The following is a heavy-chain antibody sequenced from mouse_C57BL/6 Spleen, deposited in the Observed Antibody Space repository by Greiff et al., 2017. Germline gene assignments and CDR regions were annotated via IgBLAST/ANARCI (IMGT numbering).Heavy chain of an antibody. Sequence: QVQLQQPGAELVKPGASVKLSCKASGYTFTSYWMHWVKQRPGRGLEWIGRIDPNSGGTKYNEKFKSKATLTVDKPSSPAYMQLSSLTSEDSAVYYCARSRDYDGGGFGYWGQGTTLTVSS. D-gene: IGHD2-4*01. CDR2: IDPNSGGT. J-gene: IGHJ2*01. V-gene: IGHV1-72*01. CDR1: GYTFTSYW. CDR3: ARSRDYDGGGFGY.